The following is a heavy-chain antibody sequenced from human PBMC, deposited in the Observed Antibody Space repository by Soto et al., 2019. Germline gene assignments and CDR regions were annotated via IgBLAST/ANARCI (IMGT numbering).Heavy chain of an antibody. CDR3: ARERLADTAKIIDY. D-gene: IGHD3-16*01. J-gene: IGHJ4*02. CDR1: GGTFSTHT. Sequence: QVQLVQSGAEVKEPGSSVKVSCKASGGTFSTHTFSWVRQAPGQGLEWMGRIIPILDIPNYAQRFQGRVTFSADKSTDTAYMELNSLRFEDTAVYFCARERLADTAKIIDYWGQGTLVTVSS. V-gene: IGHV1-69*04. CDR2: IIPILDIP.